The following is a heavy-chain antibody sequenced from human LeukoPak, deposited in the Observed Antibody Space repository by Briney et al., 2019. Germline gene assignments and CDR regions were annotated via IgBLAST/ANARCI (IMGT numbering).Heavy chain of an antibody. J-gene: IGHJ4*02. Sequence: SETLSLTCTVSGGSISSYYWTWIRQPAGKGLEWIGSIYYSGSTYYNPSLKSRVTISVDTSKNQFSLKLSSVTAADTAVYYCARDRGFRESYFDYWGQGTLVTVSS. CDR3: ARDRGFRESYFDY. CDR2: IYYSGST. V-gene: IGHV4-4*07. CDR1: GGSISSYY. D-gene: IGHD3-10*01.